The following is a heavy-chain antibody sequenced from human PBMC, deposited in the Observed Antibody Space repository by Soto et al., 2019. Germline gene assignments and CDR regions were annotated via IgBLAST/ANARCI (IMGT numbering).Heavy chain of an antibody. Sequence: VQSGPEVKKPGTSVKVSCKASGFTLTSSTVQWVRQARGQRLEWMGSIVVASGNTDFAQKFQQRVSITRDMSTNTAYMELSSLRSEDTAMYYCAASIGVGYGVVWGQGTTVTVSS. CDR2: IVVASGNT. V-gene: IGHV1-58*01. J-gene: IGHJ6*02. CDR3: AASIGVGYGVV. D-gene: IGHD6-6*01. CDR1: GFTLTSST.